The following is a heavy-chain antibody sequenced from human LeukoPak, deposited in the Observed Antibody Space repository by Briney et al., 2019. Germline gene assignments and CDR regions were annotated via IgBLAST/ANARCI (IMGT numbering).Heavy chain of an antibody. Sequence: PGGSLRLSCAASGFTFTSYVMTWVRQAPGKGLEWVSAVSGVGGSTYYAESVKGRFTISRDNSKNTLYLQMNSLRAEDTAVYYCARGYVNYYYGMDVWGKGTTVTVSS. CDR2: VSGVGGST. V-gene: IGHV3-23*01. CDR1: GFTFTSYV. D-gene: IGHD5-12*01. CDR3: ARGYVNYYYGMDV. J-gene: IGHJ6*04.